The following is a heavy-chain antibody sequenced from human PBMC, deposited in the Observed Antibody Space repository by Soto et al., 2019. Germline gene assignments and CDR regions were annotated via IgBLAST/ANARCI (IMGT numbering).Heavy chain of an antibody. V-gene: IGHV3-23*01. CDR2: ISASGGST. CDR3: AADLGGGWTKSWFDP. CDR1: GFTFSSNA. J-gene: IGHJ5*02. Sequence: GGSLRLSCAASGFTFSSNALSWVRQAPWKGLEWVSLISASGGSTNYADSVKGRFTISRDNSKNTLYLQMNSLRAEDTAVYYCAADLGGGWTKSWFDPWGRGTLVTVSS. D-gene: IGHD6-19*01.